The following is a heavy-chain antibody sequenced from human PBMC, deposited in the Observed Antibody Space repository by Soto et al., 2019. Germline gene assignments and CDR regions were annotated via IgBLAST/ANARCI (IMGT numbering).Heavy chain of an antibody. J-gene: IGHJ3*02. CDR3: AREHRYCRGGSCSITGDAYDI. V-gene: IGHV3-66*01. CDR2: ISNRGDT. CDR1: GFIVSDTY. D-gene: IGHD2-15*01. Sequence: EVQMVESGGGLVQPGGSLRLSCTASGFIVSDTYVNWFRQAPGKGLEWVSVISNRGDTHYADSVRGRFSLSRDISDNTLHLQINNLRVEDTAVYYCAREHRYCRGGSCSITGDAYDICCQRTMVTVSS.